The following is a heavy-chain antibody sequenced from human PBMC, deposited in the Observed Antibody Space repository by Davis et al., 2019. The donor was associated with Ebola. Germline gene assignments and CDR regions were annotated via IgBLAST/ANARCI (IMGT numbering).Heavy chain of an antibody. V-gene: IGHV3-23*01. Sequence: GESLKISCAASGFTFSSYAMSWVRQAPGKGLEWVSAISGSGGSTYYADSVKGRFTISRDNSKNTLYLQMNSLRAEDTAVYYCATQEGGDGYYFDYWGQGTLVTVSS. D-gene: IGHD2-21*02. CDR1: GFTFSSYA. CDR3: ATQEGGDGYYFDY. CDR2: ISGSGGST. J-gene: IGHJ4*02.